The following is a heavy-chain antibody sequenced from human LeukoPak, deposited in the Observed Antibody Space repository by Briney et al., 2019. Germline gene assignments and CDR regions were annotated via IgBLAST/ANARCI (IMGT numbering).Heavy chain of an antibody. J-gene: IGHJ6*03. V-gene: IGHV1-69*05. CDR2: IIPIFGTA. Sequence: SVKVSCKASGGTFSSYAISWVLQAPGQGLEWMGWIIPIFGTANYAQKIQGRVTITTDESTSTAYMELSSLRSEDTAVYYCAREIAAAALGGVFVYYYMDVWGKGTTVTVSS. CDR3: AREIAAAALGGVFVYYYMDV. CDR1: GGTFSSYA. D-gene: IGHD6-13*01.